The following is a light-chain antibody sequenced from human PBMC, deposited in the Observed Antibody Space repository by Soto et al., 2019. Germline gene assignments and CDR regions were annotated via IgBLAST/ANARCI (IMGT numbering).Light chain of an antibody. J-gene: IGKJ1*01. CDR1: QTISSW. Sequence: DLQMTQSPSTLSGSVGDRVTITCRASQTISSWLAWYQQKPGKAPKLLIYKASTLKSGVPSRFSGSGSGTEFTLTISSLQADDFATYYCQHYNSYSEAFGQGTKVELK. V-gene: IGKV1-5*03. CDR2: KAS. CDR3: QHYNSYSEA.